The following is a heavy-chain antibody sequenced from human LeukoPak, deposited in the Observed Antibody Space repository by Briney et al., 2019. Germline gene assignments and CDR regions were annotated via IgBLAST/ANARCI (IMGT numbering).Heavy chain of an antibody. D-gene: IGHD3-16*01. V-gene: IGHV4-30-2*01. Sequence: SETLSLTYTVSGGSITSGGYFWNWIRQPPGKGLEWIGYVYHSGGTYYNPSLNSRVTISIDTSKNQFSLKLTSVSAADTAVYYCARDLGGLHSWGQGTLVIVSS. CDR1: GGSITSGGYF. CDR2: VYHSGGT. J-gene: IGHJ4*02. CDR3: ARDLGGLHS.